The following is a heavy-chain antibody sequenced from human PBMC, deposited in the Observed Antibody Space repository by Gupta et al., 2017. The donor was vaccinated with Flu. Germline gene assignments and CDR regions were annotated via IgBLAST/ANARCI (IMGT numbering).Heavy chain of an antibody. CDR2: IYYSGST. CDR1: GGSISSYY. Sequence: QVQLQESGPGLVKPSETLSLTCTVSGGSISSYYWSWIRQPPGKGLEWIGYIYYSGSTNYNPSLKSRVTISVDTSKNQFSLKLSSVTAADTAVYYCASAPDSSSIYYYGMDVWGQGTTVTVSS. CDR3: ASAPDSSSIYYYGMDV. J-gene: IGHJ6*02. V-gene: IGHV4-59*01. D-gene: IGHD6-6*01.